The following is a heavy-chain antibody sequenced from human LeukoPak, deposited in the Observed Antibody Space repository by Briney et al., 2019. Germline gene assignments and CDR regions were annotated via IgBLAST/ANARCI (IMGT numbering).Heavy chain of an antibody. CDR3: ARTIASLIYSSSWSFDY. J-gene: IGHJ4*02. D-gene: IGHD6-13*01. CDR2: IHSSGST. CDR1: GDSISSYY. Sequence: SETLSLTCTVSGDSISSYYWSCIRQPAGKGLEWIGRIHSSGSTNYIPSLKSRVTMSVDTSKNQFSLKLSSVTAADTAVYYCARTIASLIYSSSWSFDYWGQGTLVTVSS. V-gene: IGHV4-4*07.